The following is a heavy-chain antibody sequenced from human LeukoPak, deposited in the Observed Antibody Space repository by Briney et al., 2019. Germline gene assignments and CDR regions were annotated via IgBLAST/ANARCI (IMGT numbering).Heavy chain of an antibody. CDR3: ARVDGSSWPREVVY. CDR1: GGSISSYY. J-gene: IGHJ4*02. Sequence: PSETLSLTCTVSGGSISSYYWSWIRQPPGKGLEWIGYIYYSGSTNYNPSLKSRVTISVDTSRNQFSLKLSSVTAADTAVYYCARVDGSSWPREVVYWGQGTLVTVSS. D-gene: IGHD6-13*01. CDR2: IYYSGST. V-gene: IGHV4-59*08.